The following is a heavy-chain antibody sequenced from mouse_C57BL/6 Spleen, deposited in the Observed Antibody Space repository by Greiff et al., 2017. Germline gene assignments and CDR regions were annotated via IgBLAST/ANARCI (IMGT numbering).Heavy chain of an antibody. J-gene: IGHJ2*01. D-gene: IGHD2-4*01. V-gene: IGHV1-54*01. Sequence: VQLQQSGAELVRPGPSVKVSCKASGYAFTTYLIEWVKQRPGQGLEWIGVINPGSGGTNNNEKFKGKATLTADKSSSIAYMQLSSLTSEDSAVYVCARKSYDYPCYLDYWGQGTTRTVSS. CDR3: ARKSYDYPCYLDY. CDR1: GYAFTTYL. CDR2: INPGSGGT.